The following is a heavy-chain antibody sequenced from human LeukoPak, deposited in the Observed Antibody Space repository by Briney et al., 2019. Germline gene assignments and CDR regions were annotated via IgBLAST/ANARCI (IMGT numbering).Heavy chain of an antibody. D-gene: IGHD2-2*02. CDR1: GYSFTSYW. Sequence: GESLKISCKGSGYSFTSYWIGWVRQMPGKGLEWMAMIDPGDSDTRYSPSFQGQVTISADKSISTAYLQWSGLKASDTALYYCARLLGPRSYTPHAFDIWGQGTMVTVSS. CDR2: IDPGDSDT. V-gene: IGHV5-51*01. J-gene: IGHJ3*02. CDR3: ARLLGPRSYTPHAFDI.